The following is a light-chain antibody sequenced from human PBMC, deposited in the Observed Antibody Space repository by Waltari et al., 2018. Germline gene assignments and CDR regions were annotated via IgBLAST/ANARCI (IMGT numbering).Light chain of an antibody. J-gene: IGLJ3*02. Sequence: QSVLTQLPSASSARGQRVTISVSGSSSNSGSNTGTWYQQLPGTAPKLLIYSNNQRPSGVPDRFSGSKSGTSASLAISGLQSEDEADYYCAAWDDSLNGWVFGGGTKLTVL. V-gene: IGLV1-44*01. CDR3: AAWDDSLNGWV. CDR2: SNN. CDR1: SSNSGSNT.